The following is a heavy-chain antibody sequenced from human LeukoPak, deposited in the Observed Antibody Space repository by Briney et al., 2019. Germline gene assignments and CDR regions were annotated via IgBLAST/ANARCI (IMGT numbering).Heavy chain of an antibody. D-gene: IGHD1-1*01. CDR1: GGTFSSYA. V-gene: IGHV1-69*05. Sequence: SVKVSCKASGGTFSSYAISWVRQAPGQGLEWMGRIIPIFGTANYAQKFLGRVTITTDESTSTAYMELSSLRSEDTAVYYCARDPATTNWFDPWGQGTLVTVSS. J-gene: IGHJ5*02. CDR3: ARDPATTNWFDP. CDR2: IIPIFGTA.